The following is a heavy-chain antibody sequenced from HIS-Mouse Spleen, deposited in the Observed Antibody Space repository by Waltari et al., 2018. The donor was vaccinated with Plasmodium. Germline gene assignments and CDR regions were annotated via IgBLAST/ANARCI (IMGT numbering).Heavy chain of an antibody. J-gene: IGHJ4*02. D-gene: IGHD2-15*01. CDR2: INPNRGGT. V-gene: IGHV1-2*02. Sequence: QVQLVQSGAEVKKPGASVKVSCKASGYTFTVYYMHWVRQAPGQGLEWMGWINPNRGGTDYAQKVQGRVTMTRDTSSSTAYMELSRLRSDDTAVYYCARDLGYCSGGSCYYFDYWGQGTLVTVSS. CDR3: ARDLGYCSGGSCYYFDY. CDR1: GYTFTVYY.